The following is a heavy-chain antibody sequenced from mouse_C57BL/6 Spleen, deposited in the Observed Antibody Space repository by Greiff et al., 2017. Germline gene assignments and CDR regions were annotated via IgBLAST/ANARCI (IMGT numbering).Heavy chain of an antibody. D-gene: IGHD1-1*01. V-gene: IGHV1-22*01. CDR1: GYTFTDYN. CDR2: INPNNGGT. CDR3: ARPPLLPDFDV. J-gene: IGHJ1*03. Sequence: EVQLQQSGPELVKPGASVRMSCKASGYTFTDYNMHWVKQSHGKSLEWIGYINPNNGGTSSNQKFKGQATLTVNKSSNTAYMELRSLTSEDSAVYYCARPPLLPDFDVWGTGTTLTVAS.